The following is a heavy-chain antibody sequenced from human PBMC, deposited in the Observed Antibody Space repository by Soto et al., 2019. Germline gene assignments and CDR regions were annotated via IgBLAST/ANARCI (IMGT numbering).Heavy chain of an antibody. V-gene: IGHV4-61*01. J-gene: IGHJ4*02. CDR2: VYHTGRT. CDR3: ARDFDYFDY. CDR1: GCSLKSGSYY. Sequence: XETLSLTCTVSGCSLKSGSYYWSWIRQPPGKGLEWIGYVYHTGRTDYNPSLKSRVSISMDTSKNQFSLDLDSVTPADTAVYFCARDFDYFDYWGQGTLVTVSS. D-gene: IGHD3-3*01.